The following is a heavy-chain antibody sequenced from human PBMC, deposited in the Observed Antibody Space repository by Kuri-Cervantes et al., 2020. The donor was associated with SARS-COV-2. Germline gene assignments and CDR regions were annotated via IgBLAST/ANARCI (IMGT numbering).Heavy chain of an antibody. CDR1: GFTLSTYA. D-gene: IGHD5-18*01. V-gene: IGHV3-48*01. CDR2: ISSSSSTI. J-gene: IGHJ4*02. CDR3: ARRGAHDRRSSGIQLWSVYYFDY. Sequence: GESLKISCAASGFTLSTYAFSWVRQAPGKGLEWVSYISSSSSTIYYIDSVKGRFTISRDNAKNSLYLQMNSLRAEDTAVYYCARRGAHDRRSSGIQLWSVYYFDYWGQGTLVTVSS.